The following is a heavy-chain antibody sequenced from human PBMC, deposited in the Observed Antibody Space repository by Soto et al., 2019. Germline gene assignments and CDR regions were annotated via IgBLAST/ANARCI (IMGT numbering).Heavy chain of an antibody. D-gene: IGHD1-20*01. J-gene: IGHJ4*01. V-gene: IGHV3-23*01. CDR2: ISGSGVTT. CDR3: AKDMKYNWNDDDY. Sequence: EVQLLESGGGLVQPGGSLRLSCAGSGFTFSSYAMSWVRQAPGKGLEWVSAISGSGVTTYYADSVKGRFTISRDNSKNTLYLQMNSLRVEDTAVYYCAKDMKYNWNDDDYWGHGILVTVSS. CDR1: GFTFSSYA.